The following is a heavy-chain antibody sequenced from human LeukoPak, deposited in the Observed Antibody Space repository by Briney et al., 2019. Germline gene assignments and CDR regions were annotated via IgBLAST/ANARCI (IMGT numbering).Heavy chain of an antibody. V-gene: IGHV4-39*01. Sequence: SETLSLTCTVSGGSISSSSYYWGWIRQPPGKGLEWIGSIYYSGSTYYNPSLKSRVTISVDTSKNQFSLKLSSVTAADTAVYYCAPLAAAGTNWFDPWGQGTLVTVSS. CDR1: GGSISSSSYY. D-gene: IGHD6-13*01. CDR2: IYYSGST. CDR3: APLAAAGTNWFDP. J-gene: IGHJ5*02.